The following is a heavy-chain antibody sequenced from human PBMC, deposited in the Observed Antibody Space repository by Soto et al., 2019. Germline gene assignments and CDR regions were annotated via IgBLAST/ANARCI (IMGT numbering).Heavy chain of an antibody. CDR2: IIDSGGST. J-gene: IGHJ6*02. V-gene: IGHV3-23*01. CDR3: AKGRSYYYYYGVDV. CDR1: WFTFSSCA. Sequence: RGAPRLPRAAPWFTFSSCALGWVPQGPGKGLEWVSDIIDSGGSTYYADSVKGRFTISRDNSKSTLYLQMNSLRAEDTALYYCAKGRSYYYYYGVDVWGQGTTVTVSS.